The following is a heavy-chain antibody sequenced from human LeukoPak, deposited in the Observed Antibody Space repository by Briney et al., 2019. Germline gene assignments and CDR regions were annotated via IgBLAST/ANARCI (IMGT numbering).Heavy chain of an antibody. D-gene: IGHD3-22*01. CDR2: TYYSGNT. V-gene: IGHV4-59*01. CDR3: TRGRAYYDSTGYYY. Sequence: SETLSLTCTVSGGSMTNYYWTWIRQSPGKGLEWIGHTYYSGNTNYNPSLKSRVTISIDTSKNQFSLKLSSVTAADTAVYYCTRGRAYYDSTGYYYWGRGILVTVSS. J-gene: IGHJ4*02. CDR1: GGSMTNYY.